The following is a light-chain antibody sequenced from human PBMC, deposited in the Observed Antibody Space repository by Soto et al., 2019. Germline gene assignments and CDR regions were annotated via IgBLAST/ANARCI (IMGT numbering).Light chain of an antibody. Sequence: EIVMTQSPATLSVSPGERATLSCRASQSVSSNLAWYPQKPGQAPRLLIYGASTRATGIPARFSGSGSGTEFTLTISSLQPEDFAVYYCQQYNNWPPWTFGQGTKVDIK. CDR1: QSVSSN. CDR2: GAS. J-gene: IGKJ1*01. V-gene: IGKV3-15*01. CDR3: QQYNNWPPWT.